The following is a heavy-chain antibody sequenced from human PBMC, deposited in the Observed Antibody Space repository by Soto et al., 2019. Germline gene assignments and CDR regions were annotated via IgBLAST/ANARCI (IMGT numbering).Heavy chain of an antibody. J-gene: IGHJ4*02. D-gene: IGHD3-22*01. Sequence: VQLVESGGGVVQPGRSLRLSCAASGFTFSSYAMHWVRQAPGKGLEWVAVISYDGSNKYYADSVKGRFTISRDNSKNTPYLQMNSLRAEDTAVYYCARDRDYYDSSGYYWGQGTLVTVSS. CDR3: ARDRDYYDSSGYY. V-gene: IGHV3-30-3*01. CDR1: GFTFSSYA. CDR2: ISYDGSNK.